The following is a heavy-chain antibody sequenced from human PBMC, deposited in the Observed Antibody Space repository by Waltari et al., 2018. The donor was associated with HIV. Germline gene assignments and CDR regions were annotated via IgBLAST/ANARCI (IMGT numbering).Heavy chain of an antibody. CDR3: ARDGVRLPEPQYYCDY. Sequence: QVQLVQSGAEVKKPGSSVKVSCKASGGTFSSYAISLVRQAPGHGLEWMGGIIPIFGTANYAQKFQGRVTITADESTSTAYMELSSLRSEDTAVYYCARDGVRLPEPQYYCDYWGQGTLVTVSS. CDR1: GGTFSSYA. J-gene: IGHJ4*02. CDR2: IIPIFGTA. V-gene: IGHV1-69*01. D-gene: IGHD2-15*01.